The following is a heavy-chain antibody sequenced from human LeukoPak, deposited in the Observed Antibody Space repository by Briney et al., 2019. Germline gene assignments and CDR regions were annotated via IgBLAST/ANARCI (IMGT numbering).Heavy chain of an antibody. V-gene: IGHV3-43*02. CDR1: GFTFDDYA. CDR2: ISGDGGST. J-gene: IGHJ4*02. Sequence: PGGSLRLSCAASGFTFDDYAMHWVRQAPGKGLEWVSLISGDGGSTYYADSVKGRFTISRDNSKNSLYLQMNSLGTEDTALYYCATLALSGSYYSTFDYWGQGTLVTVSS. D-gene: IGHD3-10*01. CDR3: ATLALSGSYYSTFDY.